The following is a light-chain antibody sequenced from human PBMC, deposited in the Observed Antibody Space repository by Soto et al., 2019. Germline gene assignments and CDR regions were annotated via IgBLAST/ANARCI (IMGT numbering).Light chain of an antibody. J-gene: IGKJ5*01. CDR3: QQYGNSPIT. CDR2: GAS. CDR1: QSVSSSY. V-gene: IGKV3-20*01. Sequence: EIVLTQSPGTLSLSPGERATLSCRASQSVSSSYLAWYQQKPGQAPRLLIYGASSRATGIPDRFSGSGSGTDCTLTISRLEPEDLAVYCCQQYGNSPITVGQGTRLEIK.